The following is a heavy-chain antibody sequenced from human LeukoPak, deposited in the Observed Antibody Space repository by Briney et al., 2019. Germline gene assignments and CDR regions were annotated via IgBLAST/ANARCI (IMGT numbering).Heavy chain of an antibody. J-gene: IGHJ3*02. CDR2: INSDGSGT. Sequence: GGSLRLSCAASGFTFSNYWMHWVRQAPGKGLVWVSRINSDGSGTTYADSVRGRFTISRDNAKNTLYLQVNSLRAEDTAVYYCARESHSSREDAFDIWGQGTMVTVSS. V-gene: IGHV3-74*01. D-gene: IGHD5-24*01. CDR1: GFTFSNYW. CDR3: ARESHSSREDAFDI.